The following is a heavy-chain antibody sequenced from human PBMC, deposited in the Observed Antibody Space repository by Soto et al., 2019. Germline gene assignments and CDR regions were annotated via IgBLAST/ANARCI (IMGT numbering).Heavy chain of an antibody. CDR2: IYYSGST. CDR1: GGSISSYY. V-gene: IGHV4-59*08. Sequence: SETLSLTCTVSGGSISSYYWSWIRQPPGKGLEWIGYIYYSGSTNYNPSLKSRVTISVDTSKNQFSLKLSSVTAADTAVYYCFFLVLTRLPKHLAYCGQGSLVPGSS. D-gene: IGHD3-10*01. J-gene: IGHJ1*01. CDR3: FFLVLTRLPKHLAY.